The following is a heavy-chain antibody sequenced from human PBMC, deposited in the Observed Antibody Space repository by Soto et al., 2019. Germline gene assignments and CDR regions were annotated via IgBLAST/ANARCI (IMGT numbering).Heavy chain of an antibody. CDR1: GFTFSNHA. CDR3: ARGGNSVRGAFDI. Sequence: PGGSLRLSCAASGFTFSNHAMHWVRQAPGKGLEWVAVISYDGSNKYYADSVKGRFTIARDNSENTLYLQMNSLRVEDTAVYYCARGGNSVRGAFDIWGQGTLVTVSS. CDR2: ISYDGSNK. V-gene: IGHV3-30-3*01. J-gene: IGHJ3*02. D-gene: IGHD3-10*02.